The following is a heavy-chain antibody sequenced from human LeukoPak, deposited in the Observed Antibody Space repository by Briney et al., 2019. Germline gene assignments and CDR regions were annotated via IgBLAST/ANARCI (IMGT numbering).Heavy chain of an antibody. J-gene: IGHJ4*02. V-gene: IGHV3-21*01. CDR3: ASSYCSSTSCYDH. Sequence: KPGGSLRLSCAASGFTFSSYSMNRVRQAPGKGLEWVSSISSSSSYIYYADSVKGRFTISRDNAKNSLYLQMNSLRAEDTAVYYCASSYCSSTSCYDHWGQGTLVTVSS. CDR2: ISSSSSYI. CDR1: GFTFSSYS. D-gene: IGHD2-2*01.